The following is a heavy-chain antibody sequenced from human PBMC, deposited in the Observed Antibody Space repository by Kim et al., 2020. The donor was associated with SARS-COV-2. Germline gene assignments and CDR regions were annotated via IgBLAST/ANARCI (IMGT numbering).Heavy chain of an antibody. V-gene: IGHV1-69*04. CDR2: IIPILGIA. D-gene: IGHD6-19*01. J-gene: IGHJ1*01. Sequence: SVKVSCKASGGTFSSYAISWVRQAPGQGLEWMGRIIPILGIANYAQKFQGRVTITADKSTSTAYMELSSLRSEDTAVYYCARGRIAVAGAEYFQHWGQGTLVTVSS. CDR1: GGTFSSYA. CDR3: ARGRIAVAGAEYFQH.